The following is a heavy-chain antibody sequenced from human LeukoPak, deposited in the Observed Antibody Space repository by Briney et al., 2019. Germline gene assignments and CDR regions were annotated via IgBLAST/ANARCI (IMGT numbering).Heavy chain of an antibody. CDR1: GGTFSRYA. V-gene: IGHV1-69*05. CDR3: ARTLYGGNSRSFDY. CDR2: IIPIFGTP. D-gene: IGHD4-23*01. J-gene: IGHJ4*02. Sequence: SVKVSCKASGGTFSRYADSWVRQAPGQGLEWMGGIIPIFGTPNYAQKFQGRVTITTDEATNTAFMELRSLRSEDTAVYYCARTLYGGNSRSFDYWGQGTLVTVSS.